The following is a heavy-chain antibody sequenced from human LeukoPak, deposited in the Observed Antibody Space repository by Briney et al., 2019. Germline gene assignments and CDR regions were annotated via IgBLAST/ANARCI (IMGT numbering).Heavy chain of an antibody. J-gene: IGHJ4*02. D-gene: IGHD2-15*01. Sequence: GGSLRLSCAASGFTFTDYWMHWVRQAPGKGLVWVSRINVDGSSTSYVDSLKGRFTIYRDNAKNTLYLQMNSLRAEDTAVYYCARISVAGSQTFDDWGQGTLVTVSS. CDR3: ARISVAGSQTFDD. V-gene: IGHV3-74*01. CDR2: INVDGSST. CDR1: GFTFTDYW.